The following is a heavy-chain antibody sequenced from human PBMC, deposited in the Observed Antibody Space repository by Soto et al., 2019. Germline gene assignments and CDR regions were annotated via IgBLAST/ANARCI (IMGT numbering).Heavy chain of an antibody. D-gene: IGHD2-15*01. V-gene: IGHV5-10-1*01. J-gene: IGHJ6*02. Sequence: PGSSLNISCQRAAYSSTSYWISWVRQMPGKGREWMGRIDPSDSYTNYSPSVQGHVTIAADKSISTAYLQWSSLKASDTAMYYCASLCNYCSGGSCYAAGDYYGMDGWGQGTTVTVSS. CDR1: AYSSTSYW. CDR3: ASLCNYCSGGSCYAAGDYYGMDG. CDR2: IDPSDSYT.